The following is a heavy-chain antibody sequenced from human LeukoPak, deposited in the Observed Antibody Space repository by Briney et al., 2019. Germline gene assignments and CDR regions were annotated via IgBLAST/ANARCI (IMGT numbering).Heavy chain of an antibody. CDR1: RFTFSDYY. CDR3: TRDATYFLRYGYFDY. V-gene: IGHV3-11*04. CDR2: INNVASHI. J-gene: IGHJ4*02. Sequence: AGSLRLSCAASRFTFSDYYMSWIRQAPGKGLEWVSSINNVASHIYYAGSVRGRFTISRDNAKNSVYLQMNSLRAEDTAVYYCTRDATYFLRYGYFDYWGQGTLVTVSS. D-gene: IGHD3-9*01.